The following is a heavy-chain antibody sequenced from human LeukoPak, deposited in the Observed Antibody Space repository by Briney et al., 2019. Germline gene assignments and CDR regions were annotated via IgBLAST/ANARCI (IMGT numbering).Heavy chain of an antibody. CDR1: GYTFTSYG. J-gene: IGHJ1*01. Sequence: GASVKVSCKASGYTFTSYGISWVRQAPGQGLEWMGWISAYNGNTNYAQKLQGRVTMTTDTSTSTAYMELRSLRFDDTAVYYCSRVAAGIGFFQHWGQGTLVTISS. V-gene: IGHV1-18*01. D-gene: IGHD6-13*01. CDR2: ISAYNGNT. CDR3: SRVAAGIGFFQH.